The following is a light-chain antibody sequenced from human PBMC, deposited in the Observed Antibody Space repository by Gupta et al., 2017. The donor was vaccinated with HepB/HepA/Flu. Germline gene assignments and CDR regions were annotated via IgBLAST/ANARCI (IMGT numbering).Light chain of an antibody. CDR1: ETISNN. V-gene: IGKV3-11*01. J-gene: IGKJ4*01. Sequence: LSPGDTATLSCRANETISNNLAWYQKKPGQPPRLLIYDASVTATGVPARISGSGSGTDFSLIITSLEAGDFAVYYCQQRSLWPPTFGGWTRVEIK. CDR2: DAS. CDR3: QQRSLWPPT.